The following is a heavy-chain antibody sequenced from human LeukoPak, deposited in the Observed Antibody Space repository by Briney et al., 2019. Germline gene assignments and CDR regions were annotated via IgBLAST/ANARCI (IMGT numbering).Heavy chain of an antibody. CDR3: ARSSKLTIFGADPGYFDY. CDR1: GFTFSSYA. CDR2: ISYDGSNK. V-gene: IGHV3-30-3*01. J-gene: IGHJ4*02. Sequence: GGSLRLSCAASGFTFSSYAMHWVRQAPGKGLEWVAVISYDGSNKYYADSVKGRFTISRDNSKNTPYLQMNSLRAEDTAVYYCARSSKLTIFGADPGYFDYWGQGTLVTVSS. D-gene: IGHD3-3*01.